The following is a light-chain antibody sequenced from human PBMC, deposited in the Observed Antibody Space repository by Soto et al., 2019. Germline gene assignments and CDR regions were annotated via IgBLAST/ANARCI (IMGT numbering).Light chain of an antibody. CDR2: GAS. CDR3: QQYGSSSWT. J-gene: IGKJ1*01. V-gene: IGKV3-20*01. CDR1: QSISSSY. Sequence: LSPGERATLSCRASQSISSSYLAWYQQRPGQAPRLLIYGASSRATGIPDRFSGSGSGTEFTLTISRLEPEDFAVYYCQQYGSSSWTFGQGTKVDIK.